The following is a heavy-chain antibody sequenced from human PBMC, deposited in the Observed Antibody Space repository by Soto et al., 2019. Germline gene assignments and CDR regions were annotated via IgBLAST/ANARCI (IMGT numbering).Heavy chain of an antibody. CDR3: ARHPTIARFENGLAV. CDR2: IYYRGTT. J-gene: IGHJ6*02. Sequence: SETLSLTCTVSGGSVSGYYWSWIRQPPGKGLEWIGYIYYRGTTIYSPSLDRRVTLSVDTAKDQVSLKLTSVTPADTAVYYCARHPTIARFENGLAVWGQGTMVTVSS. CDR1: GGSVSGYY. D-gene: IGHD1-1*01. V-gene: IGHV4-59*08.